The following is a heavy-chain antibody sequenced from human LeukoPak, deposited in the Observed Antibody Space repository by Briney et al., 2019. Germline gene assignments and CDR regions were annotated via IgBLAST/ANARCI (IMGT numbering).Heavy chain of an antibody. CDR2: IYSGGST. CDR1: GLTVSGNY. J-gene: IGHJ3*02. D-gene: IGHD6-13*01. CDR3: ARDPYTSSWYWAFDI. V-gene: IGHV3-66*02. Sequence: GGSLRLSCAASGLTVSGNYMTWVRQAPGKGLEWVSVIYSGGSTYYADSVKGRFTISRDSSKNTLYLQMNSLRPEDTAVYYCARDPYTSSWYWAFDIWGQGTMVTVST.